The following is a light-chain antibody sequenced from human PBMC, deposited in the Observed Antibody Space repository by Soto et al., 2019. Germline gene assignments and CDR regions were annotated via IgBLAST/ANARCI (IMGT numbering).Light chain of an antibody. Sequence: QSVLTRPPSVSGAAGQRVSISCTGSSSNIGAGYDVHWYQQLPGTAPKLLIYVNNARPSGVPDRFSGSKSGTSASLAITGLQAGDEADYYCQSYDNSLSGCVFGGGTRSPS. J-gene: IGLJ1*01. CDR3: QSYDNSLSGCV. V-gene: IGLV1-40*01. CDR2: VNN. CDR1: SSNIGAGYD.